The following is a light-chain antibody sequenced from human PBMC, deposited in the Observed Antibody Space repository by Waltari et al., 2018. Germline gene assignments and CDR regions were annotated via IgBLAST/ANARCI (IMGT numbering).Light chain of an antibody. V-gene: IGLV5-45*03. CDR3: MIWHGSAAV. CDR2: YKSDSDK. Sequence: QAVLTQPSSLSATPGASASLTCTLRSGIHVGTYRIYWYQQKPGSPPQYRLRYKSDSDKQQGSGVPSRFSGSKDVSANAGILLISGLQSEDEADYYCMIWHGSAAVFGGGTQLTVL. J-gene: IGLJ7*01. CDR1: SGIHVGTYR.